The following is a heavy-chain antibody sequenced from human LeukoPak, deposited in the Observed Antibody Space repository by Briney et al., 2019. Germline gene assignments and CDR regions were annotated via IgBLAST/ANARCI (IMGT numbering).Heavy chain of an antibody. J-gene: IGHJ4*02. CDR2: IYHSGST. V-gene: IGHV4-38-2*01. CDR3: ANLDGAFDY. D-gene: IGHD1-26*01. CDR1: GSSISSGYY. Sequence: KPSETLSLTCAVSGSSISSGYYWGWIRQPPGKGLEWIGSIYHSGSTYYNPSLKSRVTISVDTSKNQFSLKMSSVTIANTAVYYCANLDGAFDYWGQGTLVTVSS.